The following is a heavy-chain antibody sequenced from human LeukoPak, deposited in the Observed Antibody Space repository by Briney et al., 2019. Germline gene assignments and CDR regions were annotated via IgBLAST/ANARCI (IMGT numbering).Heavy chain of an antibody. CDR2: ISGSGGST. D-gene: IGHD5-12*01. CDR3: AKLPHVDIVATADY. V-gene: IGHV3-23*01. Sequence: PGGSLRLSCAASGFTFSSYGMSWVRQAPGKGLEWVSAISGSGGSTYYADSVKGRFTISRDNSKNTLYLQMNSLRAEDTAVYYCAKLPHVDIVATADYWGQGTLVTVSS. J-gene: IGHJ4*02. CDR1: GFTFSSYG.